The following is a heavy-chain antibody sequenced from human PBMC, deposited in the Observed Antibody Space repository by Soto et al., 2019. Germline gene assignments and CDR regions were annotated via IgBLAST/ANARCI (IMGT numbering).Heavy chain of an antibody. J-gene: IGHJ1*01. Sequence: QVQLVQAGAEVKKPGSSVKVSCKASGGTFSSYAISWVRQAPGQGREWMGGIIPIFGTANYAQKFQGRVTIPADDSTSTVYMELNSLRSEDTAVYYCARGANDYGVAEYFQHWGQGTLVTVSS. V-gene: IGHV1-69*01. CDR2: IIPIFGTA. CDR1: GGTFSSYA. D-gene: IGHD4-17*01. CDR3: ARGANDYGVAEYFQH.